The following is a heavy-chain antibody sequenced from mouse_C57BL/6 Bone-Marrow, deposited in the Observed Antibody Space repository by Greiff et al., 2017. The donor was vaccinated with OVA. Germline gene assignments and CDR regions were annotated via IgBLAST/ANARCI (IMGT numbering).Heavy chain of an antibody. CDR1: GFTFSSYA. V-gene: IGHV5-4*01. CDR3: ARELPTGPLYAMDY. Sequence: EVQLVESGGGLVKPGGSLKLSCAASGFTFSSYAMSWVRQTPEKRLEWVATISDGGSYTYYPDNVKGRFTISRDNAKNNLYLQMSHLKSEDTAMYYCARELPTGPLYAMDYWGKGTSVTVSS. J-gene: IGHJ4*01. CDR2: ISDGGSYT. D-gene: IGHD4-1*01.